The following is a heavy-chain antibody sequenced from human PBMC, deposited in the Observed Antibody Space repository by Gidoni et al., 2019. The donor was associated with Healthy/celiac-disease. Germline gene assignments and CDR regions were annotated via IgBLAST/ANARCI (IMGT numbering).Heavy chain of an antibody. CDR1: GFTCSSES. V-gene: IGHV3-21*01. CDR3: ARDRLGGYFDLLLPDFDY. Sequence: EVQLVESGGGLVKPGGSLRLPCAAYGFTCSSESMNWVRQAPGKGLEWVSSISSSRSYIYYAASVQGLFTISRDHAKNSLSLQMNSLRAEDTAVYYCARDRLGGYFDLLLPDFDYWGQGTLVTVSS. CDR2: ISSSRSYI. D-gene: IGHD3-9*01. J-gene: IGHJ4*02.